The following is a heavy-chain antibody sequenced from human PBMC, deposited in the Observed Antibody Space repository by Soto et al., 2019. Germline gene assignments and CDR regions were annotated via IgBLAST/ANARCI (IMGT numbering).Heavy chain of an antibody. J-gene: IGHJ6*02. CDR2: ISYDGSNK. CDR1: GFTFSSYA. CDR3: AREDGQKSIAARPVYYYYGMDV. D-gene: IGHD6-6*01. Sequence: QVQLVESGGGVVQPGRSLRLSCAASGFTFSSYAMHWVRQAPGKGLEWVAVISYDGSNKYYADSVKGRFTISRDNSKNTLYLQMNSLRAEDTAVYYCAREDGQKSIAARPVYYYYGMDVWGQGTTVTVSS. V-gene: IGHV3-30-3*01.